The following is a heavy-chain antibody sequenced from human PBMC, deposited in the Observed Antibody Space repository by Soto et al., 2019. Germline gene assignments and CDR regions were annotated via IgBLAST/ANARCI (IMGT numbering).Heavy chain of an antibody. V-gene: IGHV2-5*02. CDR3: AHSPSSGWSEFFDY. D-gene: IGHD6-19*01. CDR1: GFSLSTSGVG. Sequence: QITLKESGPTLVKPTQTLTLTCTFSGFSLSTSGVGVGWIRQPPGKALEWLAFIYWDDDKRYSPSLKSRLTITKDTSKNQVVLTMTNMDPVDTATYYCAHSPSSGWSEFFDYWGQGTLVTVSS. J-gene: IGHJ4*02. CDR2: IYWDDDK.